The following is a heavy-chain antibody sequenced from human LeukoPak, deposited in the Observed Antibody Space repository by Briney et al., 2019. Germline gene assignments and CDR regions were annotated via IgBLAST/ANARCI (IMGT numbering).Heavy chain of an antibody. J-gene: IGHJ3*02. V-gene: IGHV7-4-1*02. CDR3: AREQVAATNDAFDI. D-gene: IGHD2-15*01. Sequence: GASVMVSCKASGYTFTSYAMNWVRQAPGQGLEWMGWINTNTGNPTYAQGFTGRFVFSLDTSVSTAYLQISSLKAEDTAVYYCAREQVAATNDAFDIWGQGTMVTVSS. CDR2: INTNTGNP. CDR1: GYTFTSYA.